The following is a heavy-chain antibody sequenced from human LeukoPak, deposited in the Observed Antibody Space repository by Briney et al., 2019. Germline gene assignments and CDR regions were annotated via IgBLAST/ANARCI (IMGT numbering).Heavy chain of an antibody. CDR2: IRYDGSNK. CDR3: AKKGFQANWDLEDDY. Sequence: GGSLRLSCAASGFTFSSYGMHWVRQAPGKGLEWVAFIRYDGSNKYCADSVKGRFTISRDNSKNTLYLQMNSLRAEDTAVYYCAKKGFQANWDLEDDYWGQGTLVTASS. V-gene: IGHV3-30*02. J-gene: IGHJ4*02. D-gene: IGHD7-27*01. CDR1: GFTFSSYG.